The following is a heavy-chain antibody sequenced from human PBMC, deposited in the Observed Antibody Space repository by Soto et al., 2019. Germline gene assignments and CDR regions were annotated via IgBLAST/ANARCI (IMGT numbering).Heavy chain of an antibody. D-gene: IGHD2-21*02. J-gene: IGHJ4*02. CDR2: INSDGSTT. CDR1: GFSFRTYW. V-gene: IGHV3-74*01. Sequence: GVSLRLSCADSGFSFRTYWMSWVRQTQGKGLVWVSRINSDGSTTAYADSVNGRFTISRDNAKNTLYLQMNSLRAEDSVVYNSARERYPTARDYWGQGPLVTVSP. CDR3: ARERYPTARDY.